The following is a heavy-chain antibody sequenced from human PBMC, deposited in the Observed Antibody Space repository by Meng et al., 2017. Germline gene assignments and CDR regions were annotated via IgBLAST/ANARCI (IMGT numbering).Heavy chain of an antibody. Sequence: SDTLSLTCSVSDGSMNSSYWTWMPQPPGKGLEWIGVIHYSGSTNYNPSLKSRVTISVDTSKNHFSLNLSSVTAADTAIYYCARENVGLIRYFDWSREDESTAHYYYGMDVWGQGTAVTVSS. V-gene: IGHV4-59*01. CDR1: DGSMNSSY. J-gene: IGHJ6*02. CDR3: ARENVGLIRYFDWSREDESTAHYYYGMDV. CDR2: IHYSGST. D-gene: IGHD3-9*01.